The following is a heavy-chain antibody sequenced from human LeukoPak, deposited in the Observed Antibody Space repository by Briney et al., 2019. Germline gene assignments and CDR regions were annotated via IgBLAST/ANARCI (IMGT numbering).Heavy chain of an antibody. D-gene: IGHD5-18*01. CDR3: ARDGPAMVPLGY. CDR1: GFTFSTYA. Sequence: GGSLRLSCAASGFTFSTYAMSWVRQAPGKGLEWVSAISGSGGNTYYPDSVKGRFTISRDNSRNTLYLQMNSLRAEDTAVYYCARDGPAMVPLGYWGQGTLVTVSS. CDR2: ISGSGGNT. J-gene: IGHJ4*02. V-gene: IGHV3-23*01.